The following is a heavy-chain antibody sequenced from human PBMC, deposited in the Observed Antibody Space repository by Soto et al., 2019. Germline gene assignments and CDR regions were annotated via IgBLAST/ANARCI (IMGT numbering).Heavy chain of an antibody. Sequence: EVQLVESGGGLVQPGRSLRLSCAPSGFTFDDFAMHWVRQAPGKGLEWVSGIGWNSGSIGYADSVKGRFTISRDNAKSSLYLQMNSLRAEDTAVYYCARDYYYYDSSGYYLNFDYWGQGTLVTVSS. D-gene: IGHD3-22*01. CDR3: ARDYYYYDSSGYYLNFDY. V-gene: IGHV3-9*01. CDR1: GFTFDDFA. J-gene: IGHJ4*02. CDR2: IGWNSGSI.